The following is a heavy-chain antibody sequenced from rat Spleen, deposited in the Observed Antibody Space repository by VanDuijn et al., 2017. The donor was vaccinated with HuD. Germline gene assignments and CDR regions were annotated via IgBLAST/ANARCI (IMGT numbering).Heavy chain of an antibody. D-gene: IGHD1-4*01. CDR2: ISSGGGGI. CDR1: GFTFSSFP. V-gene: IGHV5S13*01. CDR3: ARLLPGYNYDHVMDA. Sequence: EVQLVESGGGLVQPGRSLKLSCAASGFTFSSFPMAWVRQAPKKGLEWVASISSGGGGIYYTESVKGRFTISRDNAKNTQYLQMDSLRSEDTATYYCARLLPGYNYDHVMDAWGQGASVTVSS. J-gene: IGHJ4*01.